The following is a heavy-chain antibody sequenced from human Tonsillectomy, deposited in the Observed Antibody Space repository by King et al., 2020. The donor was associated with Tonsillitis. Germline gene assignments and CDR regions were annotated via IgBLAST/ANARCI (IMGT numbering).Heavy chain of an antibody. V-gene: IGHV3-7*01. J-gene: IGHJ4*02. CDR2: IKEDGSDK. CDR3: GRCGGWTFDY. CDR1: GFTFSTSW. Sequence: VQLVESGGGLVQPGGSLRLSCATSGFTFSTSWMNWVRQAPGKGLEWVATIKEDGSDKYYVDSVRGRFTVSRDNAKNSLYLQMNSLRVEDTAVYYCGRCGGWTFDYWGQGSLVTVSS. D-gene: IGHD6-19*01.